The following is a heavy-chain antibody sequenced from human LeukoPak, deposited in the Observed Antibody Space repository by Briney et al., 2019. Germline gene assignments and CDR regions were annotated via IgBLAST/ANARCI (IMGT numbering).Heavy chain of an antibody. D-gene: IGHD6-6*01. V-gene: IGHV4-61*02. CDR3: ARARGVAARPGAPYYYYYGMDV. CDR2: IYTSGST. Sequence: SQTLSLTCTVSGGSISSGSYYWSWIRQPAGKGLEWIGRIYTSGSTNYNLSLNSRITISVDTSKNQFSLKLSSVTAADTAVYYCARARGVAARPGAPYYYYYGMDVWGQGTTVTDSS. J-gene: IGHJ6*02. CDR1: GGSISSGSYY.